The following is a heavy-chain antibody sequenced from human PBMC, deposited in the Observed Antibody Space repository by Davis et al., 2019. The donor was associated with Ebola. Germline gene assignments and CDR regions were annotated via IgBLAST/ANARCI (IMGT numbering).Heavy chain of an antibody. J-gene: IGHJ4*02. V-gene: IGHV3-21*04. D-gene: IGHD3-3*01. CDR2: ISSSSSYI. CDR3: AKPTNYDFWSGFPGY. CDR1: GFTFSSYS. Sequence: PGGSLRLSCAASGFTFSSYSMNWVRQAPGKGLEWVSSISSSSSYIYYADSVKGRFTISRDNSKNTLYLQMNSLRAEDTAVYYCAKPTNYDFWSGFPGYWGQGTLVTVSS.